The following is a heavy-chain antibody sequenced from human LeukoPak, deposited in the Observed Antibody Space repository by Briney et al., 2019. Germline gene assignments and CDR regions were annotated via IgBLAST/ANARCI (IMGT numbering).Heavy chain of an antibody. CDR3: ARETGDSSGYSYPYYYYGMDV. J-gene: IGHJ6*02. CDR1: GGSISSGSYY. D-gene: IGHD3-22*01. Sequence: SQTLSLTCTVSGGSISSGSYYWSWIRQPAGKGLEWIGRIYTSGSTNYNPSLKSRVTISVDTSKNQFSLKLSSVTAADTAVYYCARETGDSSGYSYPYYYYGMDVWGQGTTVTVSS. CDR2: IYTSGST. V-gene: IGHV4-61*02.